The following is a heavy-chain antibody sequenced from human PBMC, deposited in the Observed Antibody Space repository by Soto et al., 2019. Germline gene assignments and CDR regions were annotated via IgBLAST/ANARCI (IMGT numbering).Heavy chain of an antibody. J-gene: IGHJ4*02. Sequence: QVQLVQSGAEEKKPGASVKVSCKASGYTFTSYAMHWVRQAPGQRLEWMGWINAGNGNTKYSQKFQGRVTITRDTSESTAYMELSSLRSGDTAVYYCARAKGVTIFGVVKALDYWGQGTLVTVSS. CDR3: ARAKGVTIFGVVKALDY. V-gene: IGHV1-3*05. CDR2: INAGNGNT. CDR1: GYTFTSYA. D-gene: IGHD3-3*01.